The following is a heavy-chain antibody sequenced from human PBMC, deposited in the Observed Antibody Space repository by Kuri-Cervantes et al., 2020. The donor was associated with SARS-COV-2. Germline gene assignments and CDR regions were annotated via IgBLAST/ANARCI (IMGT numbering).Heavy chain of an antibody. CDR1: GYTFTSYG. J-gene: IGHJ3*02. D-gene: IGHD1-26*01. V-gene: IGHV1-18*01. CDR2: ISAYNGNT. Sequence: ASVKVTCKASGYTFTSYGISWVRQAPGQGLEWMGWISAYNGNTNYAQKLQGRVTMTTDTSTSTAYMELRSLRSDDTAVYYCARGEGAAPDLDAFDIWGQGTMVTVSS. CDR3: ARGEGAAPDLDAFDI.